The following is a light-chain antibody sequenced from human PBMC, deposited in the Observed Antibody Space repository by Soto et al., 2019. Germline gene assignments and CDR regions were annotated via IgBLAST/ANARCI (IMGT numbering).Light chain of an antibody. Sequence: QSALTQPRSVSGSPGQSVTISCTGTGSDVGDFNYVYVSWYQQHPGKAPKLMIYDVTKRPSGVPDRFSGSKSGNTASLTISGLQAEDEADYNCCSYAGSYTFVFGGGTKLTVL. CDR1: GSDVGDFNY. CDR3: CSYAGSYTFV. CDR2: DVT. V-gene: IGLV2-11*01. J-gene: IGLJ2*01.